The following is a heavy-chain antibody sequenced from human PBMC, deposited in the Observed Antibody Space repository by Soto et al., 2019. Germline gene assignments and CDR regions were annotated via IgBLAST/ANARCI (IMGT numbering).Heavy chain of an antibody. Sequence: EVQLVESGGGLVKPGGSLRLSCAASGFTFSSYSMNWVRQAPGKGLEWVSSISSSSSYIYYADSVKGRFTISRDNARNSLYLQMNSLRAEDTAVYYCARDPSSGWQRGDFDYWGQGTLVTFSS. V-gene: IGHV3-21*01. CDR1: GFTFSSYS. CDR2: ISSSSSYI. D-gene: IGHD6-19*01. J-gene: IGHJ4*02. CDR3: ARDPSSGWQRGDFDY.